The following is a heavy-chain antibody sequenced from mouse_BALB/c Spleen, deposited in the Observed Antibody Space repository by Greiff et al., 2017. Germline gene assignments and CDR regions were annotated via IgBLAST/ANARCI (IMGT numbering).Heavy chain of an antibody. J-gene: IGHJ4*01. CDR2: IYPSDSYT. Sequence: QVQLQQSGAELVRPGASVKLSCKASGYTFTSYWINWVKQRPGQGLEWIGNIYPSDSYTNYNQKFKDKATLTVDKSSSTAYMQLSSPTSEDSAVYYCTTSSYRAMDYWGQGTSVTVSS. D-gene: IGHD1-1*01. CDR3: TTSSYRAMDY. V-gene: IGHV1-69*02. CDR1: GYTFTSYW.